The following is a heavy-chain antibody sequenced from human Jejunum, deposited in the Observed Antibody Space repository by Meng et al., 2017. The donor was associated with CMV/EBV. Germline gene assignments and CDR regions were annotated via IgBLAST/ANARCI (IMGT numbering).Heavy chain of an antibody. J-gene: IGHJ4*02. Sequence: ISSSSYYWGWIRQPPGKGLEWIGSIYYSGGTDYNTSLKSRVTISVDTSKNQFSLKLTSVTAADTAVYYCAREALAYCGGDCYPIDCWGQGTLVTVSS. V-gene: IGHV4-39*07. CDR2: IYYSGGT. D-gene: IGHD2-21*01. CDR1: ISSSSYY. CDR3: AREALAYCGGDCYPIDC.